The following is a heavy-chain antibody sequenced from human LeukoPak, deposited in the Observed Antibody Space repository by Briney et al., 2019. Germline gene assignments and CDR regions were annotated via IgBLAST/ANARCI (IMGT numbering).Heavy chain of an antibody. Sequence: PGGSLRLSCAASGLTFSSYSMNWVRQAPGKGLEWVSSISSSSSYIYYADSVKGRFTISRDNAKNSLYLQMNSLRAEDTAVYYCASCYYYDSSGYYYVHWGQGTLVTVSS. CDR1: GLTFSSYS. D-gene: IGHD3-22*01. CDR2: ISSSSSYI. CDR3: ASCYYYDSSGYYYVH. J-gene: IGHJ4*02. V-gene: IGHV3-21*01.